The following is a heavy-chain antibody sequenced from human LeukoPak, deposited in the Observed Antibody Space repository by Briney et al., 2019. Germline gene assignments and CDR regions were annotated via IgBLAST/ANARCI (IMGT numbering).Heavy chain of an antibody. V-gene: IGHV3-48*03. CDR2: ISSGAI. CDR3: ARERTGDLGEETLFGGAPFDY. CDR1: GFSLSNYE. J-gene: IGHJ4*02. D-gene: IGHD3-16*01. Sequence: GRSLRLSCVGSGFSLSNYEMNWVRQAPGKGLEWLSGISSGAIYYADSVKGRFTISRDDARKSVFLQMSSLRADDTAVYYCARERTGDLGEETLFGGAPFDYWGQGTLVTVSS.